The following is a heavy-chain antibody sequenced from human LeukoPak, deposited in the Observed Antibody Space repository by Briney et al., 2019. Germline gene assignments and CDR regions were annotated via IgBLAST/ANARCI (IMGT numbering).Heavy chain of an antibody. CDR1: GYTFTSYG. J-gene: IGHJ3*02. Sequence: GASVKVSCKASGYTFTSYGISWVRQAPGQGLEWMGWISAYNGNTNYAQKLQGRVTLTTDTSTGTAYMELRSLTSDDTAVYYCARYYDYVGDAFDIWGQGTMVTVSS. D-gene: IGHD3-16*01. CDR2: ISAYNGNT. CDR3: ARYYDYVGDAFDI. V-gene: IGHV1-18*01.